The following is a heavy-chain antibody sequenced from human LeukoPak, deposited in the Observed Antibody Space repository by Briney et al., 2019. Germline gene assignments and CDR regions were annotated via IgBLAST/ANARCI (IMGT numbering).Heavy chain of an antibody. CDR3: AKSRGNIYVGDAFDI. CDR2: ITRNGGST. V-gene: IGHV3-23*01. CDR1: GVTLSNYA. J-gene: IGHJ3*02. Sequence: GGSLRLSCVASGVTLSNYAMSWARQAPGKGLEWVSGITRNGGSTYYADSVKGRFTISRDNSENTLYMQLNSLRVEDTAVYYCAKSRGNIYVGDAFDIWGQGTLVTVSS. D-gene: IGHD5-18*01.